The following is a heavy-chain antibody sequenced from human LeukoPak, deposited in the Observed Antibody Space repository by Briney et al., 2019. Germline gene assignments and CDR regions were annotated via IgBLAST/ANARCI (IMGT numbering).Heavy chain of an antibody. CDR3: ARGREVVVVVAATGYYYYYMDV. J-gene: IGHJ6*03. CDR1: GYTFSVYY. CDR2: INPNSGGT. D-gene: IGHD2-15*01. V-gene: IGHV1-2*02. Sequence: ASVKVSSKASGYTFSVYYMDGVPQTPGQGHEWMGWINPNSGGTNYAQKFQGRVTMTRDTSISTAYMELSRLRSDDTAVYYCARGREVVVVVAATGYYYYYMDVWGKGTTVTVSS.